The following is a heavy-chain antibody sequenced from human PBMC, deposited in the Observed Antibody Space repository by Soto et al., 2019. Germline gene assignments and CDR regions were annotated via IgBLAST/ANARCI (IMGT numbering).Heavy chain of an antibody. CDR1: GFTFSSYN. J-gene: IGHJ3*02. V-gene: IGHV3-48*01. Sequence: GGSLRLSCAASGFTFSSYNMNWVRQAPGKGPEWVSYISSSSSPIYYADSVKGRFTISRDNVKNSLYLQMNSLRAEDTAVYYCARENEWPVLWDAFDIWGQGTMVTVSS. CDR3: ARENEWPVLWDAFDI. D-gene: IGHD6-19*01. CDR2: ISSSSSPI.